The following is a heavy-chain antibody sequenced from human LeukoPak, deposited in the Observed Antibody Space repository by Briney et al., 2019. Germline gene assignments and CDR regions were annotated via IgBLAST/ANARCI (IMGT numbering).Heavy chain of an antibody. D-gene: IGHD4-23*01. Sequence: ASVKVSCKASGYTFTGYYMYWVRQAPGQGLEWMGWINPNNGGTNYAQKFQGRVTMTRDTSISTAYMELSRLRSDDTAVYYCARVDGDYDGNYYYYYGMDVWGQGTTVTVSS. CDR2: INPNNGGT. CDR3: ARVDGDYDGNYYYYYGMDV. J-gene: IGHJ6*02. V-gene: IGHV1-2*02. CDR1: GYTFTGYY.